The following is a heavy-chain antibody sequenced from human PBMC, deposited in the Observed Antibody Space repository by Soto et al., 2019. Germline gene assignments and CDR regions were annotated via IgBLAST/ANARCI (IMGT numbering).Heavy chain of an antibody. CDR1: GGSISSYY. J-gene: IGHJ4*02. CDR3: ARDEQSETSKRWYSSV. Sequence: SETLSLTCTVSGGSISSYYWSWIRQPPGKGLEWIGYIYYSGSTNYNPSLKSRVTISVDTSKNQFSLTLSSVTAADTAVYYCARDEQSETSKRWYSSVWGQGTLVTVSS. CDR2: IYYSGST. D-gene: IGHD6-19*01. V-gene: IGHV4-59*12.